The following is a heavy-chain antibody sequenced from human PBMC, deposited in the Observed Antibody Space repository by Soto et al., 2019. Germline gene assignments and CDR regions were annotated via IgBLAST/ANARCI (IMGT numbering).Heavy chain of an antibody. Sequence: GGSLRLSCAASGFTVSSNYMSWVRQAPGKGLEWVSVIYSGGSTYYADSVKGRFTISRDNSKNTLYLQMNSLRAEDTAVYYCARDVGFYYDSSGSAPSFDYWGQGTLVTVSS. CDR1: GFTVSSNY. CDR3: ARDVGFYYDSSGSAPSFDY. J-gene: IGHJ4*02. V-gene: IGHV3-66*01. CDR2: IYSGGST. D-gene: IGHD3-22*01.